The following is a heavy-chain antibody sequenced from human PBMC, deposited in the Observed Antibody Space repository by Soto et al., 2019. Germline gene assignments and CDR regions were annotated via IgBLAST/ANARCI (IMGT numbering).Heavy chain of an antibody. V-gene: IGHV1-18*01. CDR1: GYTFTSYG. CDR3: ARGHHVYGDPDFDY. D-gene: IGHD4-17*01. J-gene: IGHJ4*02. CDR2: ISAYNGNT. Sequence: GASVKVSCKASGYTFTSYGISWVRQAPGQGPEWMGWISAYNGNTNYAQKLQGRVTMTTDTSTSTAYMELRSLRSDDTAVYYCARGHHVYGDPDFDYWGQGTLVTVSS.